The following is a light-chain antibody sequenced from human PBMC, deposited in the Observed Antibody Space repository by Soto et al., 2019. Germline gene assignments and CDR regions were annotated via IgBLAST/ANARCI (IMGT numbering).Light chain of an antibody. Sequence: QSVLTQPPSVSEAPRQRVTISCSGSSSNIGNNAVNWYQQLPGKAPKLLIYYDDLLPSGVSDRFSGSKSGTSASLAISGLQSEEEADYYCAAWDDSLNGHVFGGGTKLTVL. CDR3: AAWDDSLNGHV. V-gene: IGLV1-36*01. CDR1: SSNIGNNA. CDR2: YDD. J-gene: IGLJ2*01.